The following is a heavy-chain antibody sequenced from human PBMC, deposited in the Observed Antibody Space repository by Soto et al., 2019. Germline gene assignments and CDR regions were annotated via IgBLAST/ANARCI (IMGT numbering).Heavy chain of an antibody. D-gene: IGHD3-9*01. J-gene: IGHJ4*02. CDR3: ARDMGVTGYYHYFDY. V-gene: IGHV3-7*03. CDR2: IKQDGSEK. Sequence: GGSLRLSCAASGFTFSSYWISWVRQAPGKGLEWVANIKQDGSEKYYVDSVKGRFTISRDNAKNSLYLQMTSLRAEDTAVYYCARDMGVTGYYHYFDYWGQGTLVTVSS. CDR1: GFTFSSYW.